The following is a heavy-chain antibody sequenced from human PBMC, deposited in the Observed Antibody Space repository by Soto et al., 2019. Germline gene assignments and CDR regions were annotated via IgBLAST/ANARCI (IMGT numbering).Heavy chain of an antibody. CDR1: GGTFSSYA. CDR2: IIPIFGTA. CDR3: ATQTTVVRSYYYYGMDV. D-gene: IGHD4-17*01. Sequence: SVKVSCKASGGTFSSYAISWVRQAPGQRLEWMGGIIPIFGTANYAQKFQGRVTITADESTSTAYMEPSSLRSEDTAVYYCATQTTVVRSYYYYGMDVWGQGTTVTVSS. J-gene: IGHJ6*02. V-gene: IGHV1-69*13.